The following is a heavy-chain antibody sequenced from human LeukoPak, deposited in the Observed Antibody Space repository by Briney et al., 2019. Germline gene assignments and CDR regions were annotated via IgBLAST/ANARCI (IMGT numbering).Heavy chain of an antibody. CDR2: IYYSGST. Sequence: SETLSLTCTVSGGSISSSSYYWGWIRQPPGKGLEWIGSIYYSGSTNYNPSLKSRVTISVDTSKNQFSLKLSSVTAADTAVYYCAREGRYCGGDCYSGIDYWGQGTLVTVSS. V-gene: IGHV4-39*07. CDR3: AREGRYCGGDCYSGIDY. J-gene: IGHJ4*02. CDR1: GGSISSSSYY. D-gene: IGHD2-21*02.